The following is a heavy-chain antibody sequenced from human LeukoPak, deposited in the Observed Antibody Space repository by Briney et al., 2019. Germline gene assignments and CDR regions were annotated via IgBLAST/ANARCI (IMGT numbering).Heavy chain of an antibody. Sequence: SETLSLTCTVSGGPISSYYWSWIRQPAGKGLEWIGRIYTSGSTNYNPSLKSRVTMSVDTSKNQFSLKLSSVTAADTAVYYCARDPDYDSSGYYSDYWGQGTLVTVSS. V-gene: IGHV4-4*07. CDR2: IYTSGST. CDR3: ARDPDYDSSGYYSDY. D-gene: IGHD3-22*01. CDR1: GGPISSYY. J-gene: IGHJ4*02.